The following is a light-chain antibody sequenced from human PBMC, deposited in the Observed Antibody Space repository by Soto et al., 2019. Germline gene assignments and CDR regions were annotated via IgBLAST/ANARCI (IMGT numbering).Light chain of an antibody. CDR3: QQYNGLSS. CDR2: KAS. J-gene: IGKJ3*01. Sequence: DIQMTQSPSTLSASVGDRVTITCRASQSISSWLAWYQQKPGKAPKLLIYKASSLESGVPSRFSGSGSGTEFTLTISSLQPDDFATYYCQQYNGLSSFGPGTKVDIK. CDR1: QSISSW. V-gene: IGKV1-5*03.